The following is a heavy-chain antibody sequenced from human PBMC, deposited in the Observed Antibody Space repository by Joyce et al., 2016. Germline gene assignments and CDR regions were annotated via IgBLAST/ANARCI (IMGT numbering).Heavy chain of an antibody. V-gene: IGHV3-30*18. Sequence: QVQLVESGGDVVQPGRSLRLSCAASGFGFRDYAMHWVRQAPGKGLGWVAVMPSDGSNRYYIDSVKGRFTVSRDNSQKMLFLHMSRLRAEDTAVYYCAKDLAFGDAAGSFDSWGQGTLVTVSS. CDR3: AKDLAFGDAAGSFDS. D-gene: IGHD3-10*01. CDR1: GFGFRDYA. CDR2: MPSDGSNR. J-gene: IGHJ4*02.